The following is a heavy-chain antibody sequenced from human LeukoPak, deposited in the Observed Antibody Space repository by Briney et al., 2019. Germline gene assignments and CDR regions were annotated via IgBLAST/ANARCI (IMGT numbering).Heavy chain of an antibody. D-gene: IGHD3-22*01. J-gene: IGHJ3*02. CDR3: ARDRVEGDYYDSSGYYSGAAFDI. CDR1: GGSISSGDYY. V-gene: IGHV4-39*07. CDR2: IYYSGST. Sequence: PSETLSLTCTVSGGSISSGDYYWGWIRQPPGKGLEWIGSIYYSGSTYYNPSLKSRVTISVDTSKNQFSLKLSSVTAADTAVYYCARDRVEGDYYDSSGYYSGAAFDIWGQGTMVTVSS.